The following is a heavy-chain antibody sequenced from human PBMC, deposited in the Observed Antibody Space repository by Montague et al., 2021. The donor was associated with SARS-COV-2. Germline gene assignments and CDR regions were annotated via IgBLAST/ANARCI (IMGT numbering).Heavy chain of an antibody. CDR2: XDWXYDK. J-gene: IGHJ4*02. D-gene: IGHD3-9*01. Sequence: PALVTPTQTITLTCTFSGFSLSTSGMRASWIRQPPGKALEWLARXDWXYDKFYSTSLKTRLTISKDTSKNQVVLTMTNMDPVDTATYYCARSYYDILTAYYTPFDYWGQGTLVTVSS. CDR3: ARSYYDILTAYYTPFDY. V-gene: IGHV2-70*04. CDR1: GFSLSTSGMR.